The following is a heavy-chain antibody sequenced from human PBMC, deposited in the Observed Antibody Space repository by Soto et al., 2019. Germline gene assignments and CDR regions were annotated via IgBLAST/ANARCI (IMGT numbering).Heavy chain of an antibody. D-gene: IGHD5-18*01. CDR1: GFTFSNYA. CDR2: VSGSGGST. CDR3: AKDRWDTTMTYYFNY. J-gene: IGHJ4*02. V-gene: IGHV3-23*01. Sequence: GSLRLSCAASGFTFSNYAMTWVRQAPGKGLEWVSGVSGSGGSTNYADAVKGRFTISRDNSKNTLYLQMNSLRAEDTAVYYCAKDRWDTTMTYYFNYWGQGALVTVSS.